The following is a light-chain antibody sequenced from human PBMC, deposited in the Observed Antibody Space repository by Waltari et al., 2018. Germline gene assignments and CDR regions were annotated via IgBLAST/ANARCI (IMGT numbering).Light chain of an antibody. V-gene: IGLV1-40*01. Sequence: QSVLTQPPSVSGAPGRRVTISCTGSSSNIGAGYDVHWYQQLPGTAPKLLIYGSGCGPSGVPDLFSGSQSGTSAALAITGLQAEDEADYYCQSYDSSLSGSVFGGGTKLTVL. CDR1: SSNIGAGYD. J-gene: IGLJ2*01. CDR2: GSG. CDR3: QSYDSSLSGSV.